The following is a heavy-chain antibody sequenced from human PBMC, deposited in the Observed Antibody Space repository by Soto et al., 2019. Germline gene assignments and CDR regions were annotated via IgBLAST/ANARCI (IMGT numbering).Heavy chain of an antibody. V-gene: IGHV1-18*01. D-gene: IGHD3-10*01. CDR3: ARSYRPYYYGSGSNYGMDV. J-gene: IGHJ6*02. CDR2: ISAYNGNT. CDR1: GYTFTSYG. Sequence: QVQLVQSGAEVKKPGASVKVSCQASGYTFTSYGISWVRQAPGQGLEWMGWISAYNGNTNYAQKLQGRVTMTTDTSTSTAYMELRSLRSDDTAVYYCARSYRPYYYGSGSNYGMDVWGQGTTVTVSS.